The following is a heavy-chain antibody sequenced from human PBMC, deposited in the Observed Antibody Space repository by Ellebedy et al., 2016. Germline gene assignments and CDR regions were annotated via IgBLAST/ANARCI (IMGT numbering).Heavy chain of an antibody. CDR2: ISSSSINK. CDR3: ARDRYCSGTRCPTYDAFDM. D-gene: IGHD2-2*01. V-gene: IGHV3-21*01. J-gene: IGHJ3*02. Sequence: GGSLRLSCAASGFTFSSHSMNWVRRAPGKGLEWVSSISSSSINKYYADSVRGRFTISRDNAKNSLYLQMNSLRAEDTAVYYCARDRYCSGTRCPTYDAFDMWGQGTKVTVSS. CDR1: GFTFSSHS.